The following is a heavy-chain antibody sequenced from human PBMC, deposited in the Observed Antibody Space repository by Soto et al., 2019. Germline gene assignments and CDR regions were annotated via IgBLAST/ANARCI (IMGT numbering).Heavy chain of an antibody. CDR1: GGAFSSYA. CDR3: ARTYDTTGALDY. J-gene: IGHJ4*02. CDR2: IYSGGST. Sequence: GGSLRLSCAASGGAFSSYAMSWVRQAPGKGLEWVAGIYSGGSTYYADSVKGRFTVSGDNSKNTLYLQMNSLRAEDTAVYHGARTYDTTGALDYHGRRTLVTVSS. V-gene: IGHV3-53*01. D-gene: IGHD2-8*02.